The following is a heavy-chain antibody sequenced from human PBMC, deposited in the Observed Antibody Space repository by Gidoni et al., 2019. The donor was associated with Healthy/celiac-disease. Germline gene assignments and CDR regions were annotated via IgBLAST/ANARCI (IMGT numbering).Heavy chain of an antibody. D-gene: IGHD6-13*01. CDR3: ARDRHRLWSSSWYYYGMDV. Sequence: EVQLVGSGGGLVQPGGSLRLSCPPSGFTFSRYWWSGVRQAPGKGPEWVSNIKQDGSEKYYVDSVKGRFTISRDNAKNSLYLQMNSLRAEDTAVYYCARDRHRLWSSSWYYYGMDVWGQGTTVTVSS. CDR1: GFTFSRYW. CDR2: IKQDGSEK. V-gene: IGHV3-7*01. J-gene: IGHJ6*02.